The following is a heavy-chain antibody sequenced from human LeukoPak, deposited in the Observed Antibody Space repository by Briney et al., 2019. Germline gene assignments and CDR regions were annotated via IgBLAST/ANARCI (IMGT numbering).Heavy chain of an antibody. J-gene: IGHJ4*02. CDR2: ISGSGSDI. CDR1: GFTFGDYA. Sequence: GGSLRLSCTASGFTFGDYAMSWVRQAPGKGLEWVSSISGSGSDIYYADSVKGRLAVSRDNAKNSLYLQMNSLSAEDTAVYYCARGAYSFGPDDYWGQGTLVTVSS. V-gene: IGHV3-21*01. CDR3: ARGAYSFGPDDY. D-gene: IGHD5-18*01.